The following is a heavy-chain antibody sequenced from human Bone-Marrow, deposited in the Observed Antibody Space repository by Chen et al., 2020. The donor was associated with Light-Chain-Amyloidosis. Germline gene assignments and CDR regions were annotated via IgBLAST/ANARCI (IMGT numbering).Heavy chain of an antibody. J-gene: IGHJ6*02. V-gene: IGHV3-7*01. CDR3: ARVKHYHDSSDYYYYYGVAV. Sequence: EVQLVESGGGLVQLGGSLRLSCAACGFTFVIWWLTGVGQAPGTGLEWVANIKQDGTEKYYADSVKGRLTISRDNAKNSVYLEMNSLRVEDTAVYYCARVKHYHDSSDYYYYYGVAVWGQGTTVTVSS. CDR2: IKQDGTEK. CDR1: GFTFVIWW. D-gene: IGHD3-22*01.